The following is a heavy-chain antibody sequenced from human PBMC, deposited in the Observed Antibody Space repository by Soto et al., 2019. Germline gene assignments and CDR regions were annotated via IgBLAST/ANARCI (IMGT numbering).Heavy chain of an antibody. D-gene: IGHD1-1*01. CDR2: IDPSNSYI. CDR3: ARRLSGPKEEYNAYYFYGLDV. V-gene: IGHV5-10-1*01. Sequence: PGESLKISCQGSGYSFTTHWITWVRQTPGKGLEWMGRIDPSNSYINYSPSFQGHVTISVDRSISTAYLQWSRLGASDNAIYYCARRLSGPKEEYNAYYFYGLDVGGQGTKVTGSS. CDR1: GYSFTTHW. J-gene: IGHJ6*02.